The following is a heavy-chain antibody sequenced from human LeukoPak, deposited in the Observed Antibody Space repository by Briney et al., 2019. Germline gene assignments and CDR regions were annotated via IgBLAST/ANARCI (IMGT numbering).Heavy chain of an antibody. J-gene: IGHJ5*02. D-gene: IGHD1-7*01. CDR3: AKCDETGTTRWFDP. CDR2: ISPSGST. CDR1: GDTFINYC. V-gene: IGHV1-46*01. Sequence: GASVKVSCKASGDTFINYCMHWVRQAPGQGLEWMGLISPSGSTTYAQNFQGRVTMTRDTSTSTLYMELSSLRSDDTAIYYCAKCDETGTTRWFDPWGQGTLVTVSS.